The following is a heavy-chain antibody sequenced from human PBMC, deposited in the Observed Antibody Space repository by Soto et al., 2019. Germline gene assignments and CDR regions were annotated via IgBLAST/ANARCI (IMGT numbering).Heavy chain of an antibody. V-gene: IGHV3-30-3*01. J-gene: IGHJ2*01. D-gene: IGHD6-6*01. CDR3: ARSPTYSSSSSTGYFDL. CDR1: GFTFSSYA. Sequence: GGSLRLSCAASGFTFSSYAMHWVRQAPGKGLEWVAVISYDGSNKYYADSVKGRFTISRDNSKNTLYLQMNSLRAEDTAVYYCARSPTYSSSSSTGYFDLWGRGTLVTXSS. CDR2: ISYDGSNK.